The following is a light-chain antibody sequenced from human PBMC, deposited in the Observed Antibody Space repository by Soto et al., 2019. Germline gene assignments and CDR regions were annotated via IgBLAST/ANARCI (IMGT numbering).Light chain of an antibody. CDR1: QSISSW. Sequence: DIQMTQSPSTLSASVGDRVTITCRASQSISSWLAWYQQKPGKAPNLLIYKASTLQSGVPSRFSGGGSGTEFTLTVSSLQPDDFAMYYCQQYNDYPWTFGQGTKVEIK. J-gene: IGKJ1*01. CDR3: QQYNDYPWT. CDR2: KAS. V-gene: IGKV1-5*03.